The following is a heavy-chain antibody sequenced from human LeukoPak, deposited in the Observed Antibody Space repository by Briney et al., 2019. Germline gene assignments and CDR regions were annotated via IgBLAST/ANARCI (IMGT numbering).Heavy chain of an antibody. CDR3: ARDGHHYMIVAYYFDY. CDR2: ISYDGSNK. Sequence: GGSLRLSCAASEFPFTNYAMHWVRQAPGKGLEWVAVISYDGSNKYYADSVKGRFTISRDNSKNTLYLQMNSLRAEDTAVYYCARDGHHYMIVAYYFDYWGQGTLVTVSS. D-gene: IGHD3-22*01. V-gene: IGHV3-30-3*01. CDR1: EFPFTNYA. J-gene: IGHJ4*02.